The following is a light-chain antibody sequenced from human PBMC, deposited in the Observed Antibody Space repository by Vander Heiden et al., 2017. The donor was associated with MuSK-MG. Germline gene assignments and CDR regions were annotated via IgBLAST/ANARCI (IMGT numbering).Light chain of an antibody. CDR1: QSISSY. V-gene: IGKV1-39*01. J-gene: IGKJ4*01. CDR2: AAS. Sequence: DIQMTQSPSSLSASVGDRVTITCRASQSISSYLNWYQQKPGKAPKLLIYAASSLQSGVPSRFSGSGSGTDFTLTISRLQPEDFATYYCQQRYSTPVTFGGGTKVEIK. CDR3: QQRYSTPVT.